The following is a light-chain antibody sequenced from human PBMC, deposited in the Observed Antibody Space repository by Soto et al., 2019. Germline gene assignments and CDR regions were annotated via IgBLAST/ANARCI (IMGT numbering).Light chain of an antibody. Sequence: EIVMTQSPATLSVSPGERATLSCRASQSVSSNLAWYQQKPGQAPRLLIYGASTRATGIPARFSGSGSGTEFTLTIGSRQSEDFAVYYCQQYINWWTFGQGTKVEIK. V-gene: IGKV3-15*01. CDR2: GAS. CDR1: QSVSSN. CDR3: QQYINWWT. J-gene: IGKJ1*01.